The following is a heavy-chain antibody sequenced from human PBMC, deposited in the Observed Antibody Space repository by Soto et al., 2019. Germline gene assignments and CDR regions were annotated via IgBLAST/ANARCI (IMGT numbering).Heavy chain of an antibody. J-gene: IGHJ6*02. CDR2: ISGSGGST. CDR1: GFTFSSYA. V-gene: IGHV3-23*01. D-gene: IGHD4-4*01. Sequence: VGSLRLSCAASGFTFSSYAMSWVRQAPGKGLEWVSAISGSGGSTYYADSVKGRFTISRDNSKNTLYLQMNSLRAEDTAVYYCAKDPVTTYYYYGMDVWGQGTTVTVSS. CDR3: AKDPVTTYYYYGMDV.